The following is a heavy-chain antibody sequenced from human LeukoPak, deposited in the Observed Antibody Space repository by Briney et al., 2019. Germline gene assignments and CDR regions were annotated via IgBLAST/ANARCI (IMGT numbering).Heavy chain of an antibody. V-gene: IGHV3-23*01. CDR2: ITSSGATT. D-gene: IGHD4-17*01. CDR3: ATRPPSETYYGVLDY. J-gene: IGHJ4*02. CDR1: GLDFSRHA. Sequence: GGSLRLSCEASGLDFSRHAMTWVHQAPGKGLEWVSGITSSGATTFHAESVKGRFTISRDNSKNTLYLQMNSLRAEDTAVYYCATRPPSETYYGVLDYWGQGTLVTVSS.